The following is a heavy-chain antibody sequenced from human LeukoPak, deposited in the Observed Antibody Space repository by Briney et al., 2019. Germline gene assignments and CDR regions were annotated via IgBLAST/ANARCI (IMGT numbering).Heavy chain of an antibody. CDR3: AKDQVRYCSGGSCHYFDY. D-gene: IGHD2-15*01. CDR2: ISGSGGST. V-gene: IGHV3-23*01. J-gene: IGHJ4*02. CDR1: GFTFSSYA. Sequence: GGSLRLSCAASGFTFSSYAMSWVRQAPGKGLEWVSAISGSGGSTYYADSVKSRFTISRDNSKNTLYLQMNSLRAEDTAVYYCAKDQVRYCSGGSCHYFDYWGQGTLVTVSS.